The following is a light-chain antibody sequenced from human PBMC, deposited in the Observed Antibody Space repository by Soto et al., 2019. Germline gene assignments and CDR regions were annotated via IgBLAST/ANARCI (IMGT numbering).Light chain of an antibody. V-gene: IGKV1-39*01. CDR3: QQSYSTTP. CDR1: QSISSY. J-gene: IGKJ5*01. CDR2: AAS. Sequence: IQITQSQSSLSASVGDRVTITCRASQSISSYLNWYQQKPGKAPKLLIYAASSLQSGVPSRFSGSGSGTDFTLTISSLQPEDFATYYCQQSYSTTPFGQGTLLEIK.